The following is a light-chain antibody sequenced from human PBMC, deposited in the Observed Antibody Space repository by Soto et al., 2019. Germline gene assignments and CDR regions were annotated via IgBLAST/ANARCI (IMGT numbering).Light chain of an antibody. CDR2: GAS. J-gene: IGKJ5*01. CDR3: QQYKNWPL. Sequence: IVLTHSPGTLCFSPGEIATLSFRASQSVSSSLAWYQQKPVQPPRLLIYGASTRATGIPARFSGSGFGTEFTLTISSLQSEDFAVYYCQQYKNWPLFGQGTRLEIK. CDR1: QSVSSS. V-gene: IGKV3-15*01.